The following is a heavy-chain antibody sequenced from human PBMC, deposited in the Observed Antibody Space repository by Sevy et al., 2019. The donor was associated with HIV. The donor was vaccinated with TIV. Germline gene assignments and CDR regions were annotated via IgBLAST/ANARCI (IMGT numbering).Heavy chain of an antibody. CDR3: ARDYYDSSGYLDLFGY. V-gene: IGHV3-7*01. J-gene: IGHJ4*02. CDR2: IKQDGSEK. Sequence: GGSLRLSCAASGFTFSSYWMSWVRQAPGKGLEWVAKIKQDGSEKYYVDSVKGRFTISRDNAKNSLYLQMNSLRAEDTAVYYCARDYYDSSGYLDLFGYWGQGTLVTVSS. D-gene: IGHD3-22*01. CDR1: GFTFSSYW.